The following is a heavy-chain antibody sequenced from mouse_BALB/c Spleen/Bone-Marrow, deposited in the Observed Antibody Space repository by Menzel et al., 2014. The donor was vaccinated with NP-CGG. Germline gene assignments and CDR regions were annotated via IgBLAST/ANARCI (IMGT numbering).Heavy chain of an antibody. V-gene: IGHV1-87*01. D-gene: IGHD1-1*02. CDR3: ARDGSYPAWFAY. Sequence: VQLQQSGAELARPGASVKLSCKASGYTFTSYWMQWVKQRPGQGLEWIGAIYPGDGDTRYTQKFKGKATLTADKSSSTAYMQLSSLASEDSAVYYCARDGSYPAWFAYWGQGTLVTVSA. J-gene: IGHJ3*01. CDR1: GYTFTSYW. CDR2: IYPGDGDT.